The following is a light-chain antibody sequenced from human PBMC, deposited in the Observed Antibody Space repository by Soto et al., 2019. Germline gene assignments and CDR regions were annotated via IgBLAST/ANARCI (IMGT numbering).Light chain of an antibody. CDR2: AAS. CDR3: QQLNSYPPS. Sequence: DIQMTQSPSTLSASVGDRVTITCRASQSISSWLAWYQQKPGKAPKLLIYAASTLHSGVPSRFSGGRSGTEFTLTISSLQPEDFATYYCQQLNSYPPSFGQGTRLEIK. J-gene: IGKJ5*01. CDR1: QSISSW. V-gene: IGKV1-5*01.